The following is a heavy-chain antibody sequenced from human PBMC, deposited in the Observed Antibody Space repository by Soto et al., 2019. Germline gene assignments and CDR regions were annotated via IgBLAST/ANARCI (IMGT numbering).Heavy chain of an antibody. CDR1: GFTFSSYA. CDR3: AKWGWYYDCWSGSYYNWFDL. V-gene: IGHV3-23*01. Sequence: GESLRLSCAASGFTFSSYAMSWVRQAPGKGLEWVSAISGSGGSKYYADSVKGRFTISRDNSKNTLYLQMNSLGAEDTAVDYFAKWGWYYDCWSGSYYNWFDLWGQGTLVTVSS. D-gene: IGHD3-3*01. CDR2: ISGSGGSK. J-gene: IGHJ5*02.